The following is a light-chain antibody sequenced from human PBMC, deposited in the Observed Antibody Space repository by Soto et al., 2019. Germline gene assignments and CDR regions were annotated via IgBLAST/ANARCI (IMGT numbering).Light chain of an antibody. CDR2: WAS. V-gene: IGKV4-1*01. J-gene: IGKJ4*01. CDR3: QQYYSTHPT. CDR1: QSVLYSSNNKNY. Sequence: DIVMTQSPDSLAVSLGERATINCKSSQSVLYSSNNKNYLAWYQQKPGQPPKLLIYWASTRESGVPDRFSGSGYGTDFTLTISSLQAEDVAVYYCQQYYSTHPTFGGGTKVEIK.